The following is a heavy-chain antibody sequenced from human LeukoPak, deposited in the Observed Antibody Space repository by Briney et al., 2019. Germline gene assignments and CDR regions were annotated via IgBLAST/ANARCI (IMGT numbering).Heavy chain of an antibody. D-gene: IGHD2-2*01. J-gene: IGHJ5*02. Sequence: ASVKVSCKASGYTFTSYYMHWVRQAPGQGLEWMGIINPSGGSTSYAQKFQGRVTMTRDTSTSTVYMELSSLRSEDTAVYYCARDPGPIGYCSSTSCYNWFDPWGQGTLVTVSS. CDR2: INPSGGST. CDR1: GYTFTSYY. CDR3: ARDPGPIGYCSSTSCYNWFDP. V-gene: IGHV1-46*01.